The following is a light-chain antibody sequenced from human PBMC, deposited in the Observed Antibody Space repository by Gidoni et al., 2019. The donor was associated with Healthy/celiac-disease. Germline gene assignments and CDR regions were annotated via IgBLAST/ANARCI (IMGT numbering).Light chain of an antibody. V-gene: IGLV3-25*03. CDR1: ALPKQY. J-gene: IGLJ1*01. CDR3: QSADSSGTYYV. Sequence: SYELTQPPSVSVSPGQTARITCSGDALPKQYAYCDQQKTGQAPWRVIYKDSERLSGIPERFSGSSSGTTVTLTISGVQAEDEADYYCQSADSSGTYYVFGTGTKVTVL. CDR2: KDS.